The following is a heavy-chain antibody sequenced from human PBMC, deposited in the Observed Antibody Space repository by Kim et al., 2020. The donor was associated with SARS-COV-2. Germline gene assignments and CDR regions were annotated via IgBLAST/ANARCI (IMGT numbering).Heavy chain of an antibody. CDR3: AKVGCSSTSCATFDY. D-gene: IGHD2-2*01. CDR1: GFTFSSYA. V-gene: IGHV3-23*01. CDR2: ISGSGGST. Sequence: GGSLRLSCAASGFTFSSYAMSWVRQAPGKGLEWVSAISGSGGSTYYADSVKGRFTISRDNSKNTLYLQMNSLRAEDTAVYYCAKVGCSSTSCATFDYWGQGTLVTVSS. J-gene: IGHJ4*02.